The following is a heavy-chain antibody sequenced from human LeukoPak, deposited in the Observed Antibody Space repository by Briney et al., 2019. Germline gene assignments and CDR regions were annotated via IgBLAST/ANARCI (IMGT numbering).Heavy chain of an antibody. Sequence: GGSLRLSCAASGFTFSSYAMSWVRQAPGKGLEWVSAISGSGGSTYYADSVKGRFTISRDNSKNTLYLQMNSPRAEDTAVYYCAKSRAYPYYFDYWGQGTLVTVSS. CDR3: AKSRAYPYYFDY. CDR2: ISGSGGST. J-gene: IGHJ4*02. V-gene: IGHV3-23*01. CDR1: GFTFSSYA. D-gene: IGHD2-2*02.